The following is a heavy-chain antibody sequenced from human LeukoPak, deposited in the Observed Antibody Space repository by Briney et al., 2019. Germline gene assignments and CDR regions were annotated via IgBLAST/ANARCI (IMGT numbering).Heavy chain of an antibody. CDR2: IYYSGST. CDR1: GGSISSSSYY. V-gene: IGHV4-39*01. Sequence: PSETLSITCTVSGGSISSSSYYWGWIRQPPGKGLEWIGSIYYSGSTYYNPSLKSRVTISVDTSKNQFSLKLSSVTAADTAVYYCARQIGQQWLVRGLGNWFDPWGQGTLVTVSS. CDR3: ARQIGQQWLVRGLGNWFDP. D-gene: IGHD6-19*01. J-gene: IGHJ5*02.